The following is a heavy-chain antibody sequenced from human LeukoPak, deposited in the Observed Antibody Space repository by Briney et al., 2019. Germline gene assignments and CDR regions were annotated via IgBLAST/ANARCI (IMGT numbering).Heavy chain of an antibody. Sequence: PSETLSLTCTVSGYSISSGYFWGWIRQPPGKGLGWIGSIYHSGSTYYNPSLKSRVTISVDTSKNQFSLKLGSVTAADTAVYYCARIDSSGYYYGISGFDYWGQGTLVTVSS. CDR2: IYHSGST. CDR1: GYSISSGYF. V-gene: IGHV4-38-2*02. CDR3: ARIDSSGYYYGISGFDY. J-gene: IGHJ4*02. D-gene: IGHD3-22*01.